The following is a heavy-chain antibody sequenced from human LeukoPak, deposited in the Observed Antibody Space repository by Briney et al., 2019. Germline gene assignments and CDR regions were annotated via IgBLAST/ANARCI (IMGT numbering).Heavy chain of an antibody. V-gene: IGHV3-48*03. Sequence: GGSLRLSCAASGFTFSSYEMNWVRQAPGKGLEWVSYICSSGSTIYYADSVKGRFTISRDNAKNSLYLQMNSLRAEDTAVYYCARDGYYYDSSGYYSSSEAFDIWGQGTMVTVSS. J-gene: IGHJ3*02. CDR2: ICSSGSTI. D-gene: IGHD3-22*01. CDR3: ARDGYYYDSSGYYSSSEAFDI. CDR1: GFTFSSYE.